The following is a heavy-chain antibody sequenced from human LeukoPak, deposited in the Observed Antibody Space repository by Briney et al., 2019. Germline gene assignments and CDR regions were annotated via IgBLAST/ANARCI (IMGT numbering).Heavy chain of an antibody. CDR3: ARDRLDYYDSNCYYYAFDI. Sequence: PGGSLRHIHAASAFTFSDYYSSWTRQAPGEGLDWISYITSSSGHTTYADSVKGRFTISRENAKNALYLHMNSLRADDTAVYYCARDRLDYYDSNCYYYAFDIWGQEAMETGTS. D-gene: IGHD3-22*01. J-gene: IGHJ3*02. V-gene: IGHV3-11*05. CDR2: ITSSSGHT. CDR1: AFTFSDYY.